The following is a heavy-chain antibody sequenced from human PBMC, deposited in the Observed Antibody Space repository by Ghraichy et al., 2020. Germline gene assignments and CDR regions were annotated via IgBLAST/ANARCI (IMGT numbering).Heavy chain of an antibody. Sequence: ASVKVSCKASGYTFSGSYIYWARQAPGQGLEWMGWISPNTGDTYYVQKFQGRVTMTRDTSISTAYMELNRVTSDDTAVYYCARGYFGMDVWGPGTTVTVSS. D-gene: IGHD1-14*01. J-gene: IGHJ6*02. V-gene: IGHV1-2*02. CDR2: ISPNTGDT. CDR1: GYTFSGSY. CDR3: ARGYFGMDV.